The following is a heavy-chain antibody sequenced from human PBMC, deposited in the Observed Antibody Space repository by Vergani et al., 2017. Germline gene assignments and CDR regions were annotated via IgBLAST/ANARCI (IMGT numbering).Heavy chain of an antibody. D-gene: IGHD6-13*01. V-gene: IGHV1-2*02. CDR2: INPNSGGT. CDR3: ARAGYSSSWSRGNWFDP. CDR1: GGTFSNHV. J-gene: IGHJ5*02. Sequence: QVQLVQSGAEVKKPGSSVKVSCKSSGGTFSNHVLAWVRQAPGQGLEWMGWINPNSGGTNYAQKFQGRVTMTRDTSISTAYMELSRLRSDDTAVYYCARAGYSSSWSRGNWFDPWGQGTLVTVSS.